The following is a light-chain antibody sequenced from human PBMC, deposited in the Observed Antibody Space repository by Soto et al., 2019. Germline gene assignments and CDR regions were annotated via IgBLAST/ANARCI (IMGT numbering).Light chain of an antibody. J-gene: IGLJ3*02. V-gene: IGLV2-8*01. CDR1: SSDVGDYNY. CDR2: EVN. Sequence: QSVLTQPPSASGSPGQSVTISCTGTSSDVGDYNYVSWYQQHPGKAPKLMIYEVNKRPSGVPDRFSGSKSGNTASLTVSGLQAEDESDYYCSSYAGSNNWVFGGGTKRTVL. CDR3: SSYAGSNNWV.